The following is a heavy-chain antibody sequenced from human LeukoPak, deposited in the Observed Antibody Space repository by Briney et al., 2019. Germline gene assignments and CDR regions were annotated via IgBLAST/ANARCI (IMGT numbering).Heavy chain of an antibody. CDR2: INHSGST. CDR1: GGSFSGYY. V-gene: IGHV4-34*01. Sequence: SSETLSLTCAVYGGSFSGYYWSWIRQPPGKGLEWIGEINHSGSTNYNPSLKSRVTISVDTSKNQFSLKLSSVTAADTAVYYCAGTLRGSSWSWFDPWGQGTLVTVSS. J-gene: IGHJ5*02. D-gene: IGHD6-13*01. CDR3: AGTLRGSSWSWFDP.